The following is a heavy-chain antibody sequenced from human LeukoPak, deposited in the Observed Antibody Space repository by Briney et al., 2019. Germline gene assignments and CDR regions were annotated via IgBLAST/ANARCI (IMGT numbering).Heavy chain of an antibody. CDR2: ISSSGSTI. V-gene: IGHV3-48*03. Sequence: PGGSLRLSCAASGFTFSSYEMNWVRQAPRKGLEWVSYISSSGSTIYYADSVKGRFTISRDNAKNSLYLQMNSLRAEDTAVYYCARGSSGWPPLFNYWGQGALVTVSS. CDR1: GFTFSSYE. CDR3: ARGSSGWPPLFNY. D-gene: IGHD6-19*01. J-gene: IGHJ4*02.